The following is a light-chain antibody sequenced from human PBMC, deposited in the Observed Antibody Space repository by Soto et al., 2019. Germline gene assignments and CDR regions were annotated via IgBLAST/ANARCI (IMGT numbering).Light chain of an antibody. CDR1: SIDVGAYNY. V-gene: IGLV2-14*01. CDR3: SSYTSATTYV. CDR2: DVS. J-gene: IGLJ1*01. Sequence: QSVLTQPASVSGSPGQSITISCTGTSIDVGAYNYASWYQQYPGEAPKVIIYDVSHRPAGVSNRFSGSKSGNTASLTISGLQTQDEADYYCSSYTSATTYVFGTGTKVTVL.